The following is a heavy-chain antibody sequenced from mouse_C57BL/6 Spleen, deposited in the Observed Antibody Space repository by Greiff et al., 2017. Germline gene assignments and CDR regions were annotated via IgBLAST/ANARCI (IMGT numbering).Heavy chain of an antibody. D-gene: IGHD2-4*01. V-gene: IGHV1-72*01. CDR2: IDPNSGGI. CDR1: GYTFTSYW. J-gene: IGHJ4*01. CDR3: ARKDYDWAMDY. Sequence: VQLQQPGAELVKPGASVKLSCKASGYTFTSYWMHWVQPRPGRGLEWIGRIDPNSGGIKYNEKFKSKATLTVDQPSSTAHMRHSILTSEDAAVYYCARKDYDWAMDYWGQGTSVTVSS.